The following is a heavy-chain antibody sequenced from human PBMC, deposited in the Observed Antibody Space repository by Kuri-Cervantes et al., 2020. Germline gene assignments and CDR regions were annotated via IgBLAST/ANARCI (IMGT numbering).Heavy chain of an antibody. Sequence: AETLSLTCTASGGSISSYYWSRIRKPAGKGLEGSGRIYTSGSTNYNPSLKSRVTISVDKCKKHFSLKLPAVTAPDTAVYYCARGTYVSSGLPVFDYWGQGTLVTVSS. CDR2: IYTSGST. CDR1: GGSISSYY. CDR3: ARGTYVSSGLPVFDY. J-gene: IGHJ4*02. D-gene: IGHD3-22*01. V-gene: IGHV4-4*07.